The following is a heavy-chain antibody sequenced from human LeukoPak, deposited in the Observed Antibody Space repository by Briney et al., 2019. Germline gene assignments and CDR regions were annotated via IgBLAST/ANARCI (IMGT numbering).Heavy chain of an antibody. CDR3: AAAGLLWYSSSSFDY. Sequence: SVKVSCKASGFTFTSSAVQWVRQARGQRLEWIGWVVVGSGNTNYAQKFQERVTITRDMSTSTAYMELSSLRSEDTAVYYCAAAGLLWYSSSSFDYWGQGTLVTVSS. CDR1: GFTFTSSA. J-gene: IGHJ4*02. D-gene: IGHD6-6*01. V-gene: IGHV1-58*01. CDR2: VVVGSGNT.